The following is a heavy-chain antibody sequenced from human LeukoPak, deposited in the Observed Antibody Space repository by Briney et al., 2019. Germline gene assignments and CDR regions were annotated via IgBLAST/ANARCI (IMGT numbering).Heavy chain of an antibody. D-gene: IGHD3-16*02. Sequence: GGSLRLSCVASGFNFGVYAIHWVCQAPGKGLEWVSVISYDGGKKYYTDSVKGRFTISRDNSKSALYLQMSSLRVEDSAIYYCARGESYRFDYWGQGTLVTVSS. CDR1: GFNFGVYA. J-gene: IGHJ4*02. CDR2: ISYDGGKK. CDR3: ARGESYRFDY. V-gene: IGHV3-30-3*01.